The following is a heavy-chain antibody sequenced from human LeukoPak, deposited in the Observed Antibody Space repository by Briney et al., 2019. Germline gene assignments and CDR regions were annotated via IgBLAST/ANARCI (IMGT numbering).Heavy chain of an antibody. D-gene: IGHD6-25*01. V-gene: IGHV4-31*03. Sequence: SETLSLTCTVSGGSISSGGYYWSWIRQHPGKGLEWIGYIYYSGSTYYNPSLKSRVTISVDTSKNQFSLKLSSVTAADTAVYYCARFRLYYFDYWGQGTLVTVSS. J-gene: IGHJ4*02. CDR1: GGSISSGGYY. CDR2: IYYSGST. CDR3: ARFRLYYFDY.